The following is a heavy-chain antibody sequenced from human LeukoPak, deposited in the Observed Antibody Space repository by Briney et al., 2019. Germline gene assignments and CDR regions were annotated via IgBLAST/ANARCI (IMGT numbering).Heavy chain of an antibody. Sequence: ASVKVSCTASGYTFTGYYMHWVRQAPGQGLEWMGWINPNSGGTNYAQKFQGRVTMTRDTSITTAYMELSSLRSDDTAVYYCARSSAGASDNWGQGTLVTVSS. V-gene: IGHV1-2*02. CDR2: INPNSGGT. CDR1: GYTFTGYY. CDR3: ARSSAGASDN. D-gene: IGHD1-26*01. J-gene: IGHJ4*02.